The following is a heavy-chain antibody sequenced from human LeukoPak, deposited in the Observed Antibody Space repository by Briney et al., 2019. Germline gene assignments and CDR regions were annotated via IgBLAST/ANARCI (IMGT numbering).Heavy chain of an antibody. J-gene: IGHJ4*02. CDR1: GFTFKDFA. CDR3: AKDPHAYYDSSGYHDY. CDR2: ISWNSGSI. D-gene: IGHD3-22*01. V-gene: IGHV3-9*01. Sequence: PGGSLRLSCAASGFTFKDFAMHWVRQAPGKGLEWVSGISWNSGSIGYADSVKGRFTISRDNAKNSLYLQMNSLRAEDTALYYCAKDPHAYYDSSGYHDYWGQGTLVTVSS.